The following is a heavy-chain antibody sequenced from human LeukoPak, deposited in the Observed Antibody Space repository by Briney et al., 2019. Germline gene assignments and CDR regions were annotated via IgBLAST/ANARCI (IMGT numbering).Heavy chain of an antibody. J-gene: IGHJ4*02. CDR1: GFSFSSYA. CDR3: ARNDYGEYYFDY. CDR2: INSDGSST. Sequence: GGSLRLSCAASGFSFSSYAMTWVRQAPGKGLVWVSRINSDGSSTSYADSVKGRFTISRDNAKNTLYLQMNSLRAEDTAVYHCARNDYGEYYFDYWGQGTLVTVSS. V-gene: IGHV3-74*01. D-gene: IGHD4-17*01.